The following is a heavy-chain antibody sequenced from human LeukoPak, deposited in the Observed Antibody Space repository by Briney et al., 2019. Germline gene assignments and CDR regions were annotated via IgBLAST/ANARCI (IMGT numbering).Heavy chain of an antibody. D-gene: IGHD6-19*01. V-gene: IGHV3-30*18. J-gene: IGHJ4*02. Sequence: AASGXTFSXYGMHWVRQAPGKGLEWVAVISYDGSNKYYADSLKGRFTISRDNSKNTLYLQMNSLRAEDTAVYYCAKDLGVGGWTFDYWGQGTLVTVSS. CDR1: GXTFSXYG. CDR3: AKDLGVGGWTFDY. CDR2: ISYDGSNK.